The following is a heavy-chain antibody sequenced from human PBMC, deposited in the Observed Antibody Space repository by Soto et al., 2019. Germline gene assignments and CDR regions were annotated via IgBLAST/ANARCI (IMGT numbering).Heavy chain of an antibody. CDR3: ARGISLIVEVHRDAPDKYYFDS. V-gene: IGHV4-34*01. J-gene: IGHJ4*02. CDR1: GGSFSGYY. D-gene: IGHD2-15*01. Sequence: SETLSLTCAVYGGSFSGYYWSWIRQSPGKGLEWIGEINHSRSSISNPSLKSRVTISVDTSKNQFSLKLRSVTAADTAAYYCARGISLIVEVHRDAPDKYYFDSWSQGTLVTVSS. CDR2: INHSRSS.